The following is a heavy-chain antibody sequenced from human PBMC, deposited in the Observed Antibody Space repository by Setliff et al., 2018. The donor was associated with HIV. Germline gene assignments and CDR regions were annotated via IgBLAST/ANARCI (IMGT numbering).Heavy chain of an antibody. V-gene: IGHV4-59*02. CDR3: ARELYGGNSRPFDH. J-gene: IGHJ4*02. Sequence: PSETLSLTCSVSGGSVINYLWHWFRQPPGKGLEWIGYIYDSGITDHNPSLEGRLTMSVDTSKNQVSLRLKSVTTADTAVYFCARELYGGNSRPFDHWGQGALVTVSS. D-gene: IGHD2-21*02. CDR2: IYDSGIT. CDR1: GGSVINYL.